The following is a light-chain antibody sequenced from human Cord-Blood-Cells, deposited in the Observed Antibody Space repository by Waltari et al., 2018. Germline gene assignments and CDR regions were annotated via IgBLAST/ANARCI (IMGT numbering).Light chain of an antibody. V-gene: IGKV1-39*01. CDR2: DAS. CDR3: QQSYSTPYT. Sequence: DIQMTQSPSSLSASVVDRVTITCRASQSISSYLNWYQQKPGKAHKLLIYDASSLQSGVPSRFSGSGSGKDFTLTISSLQPEDFATYYCQQSYSTPYTFGQGTKLEIK. J-gene: IGKJ2*01. CDR1: QSISSY.